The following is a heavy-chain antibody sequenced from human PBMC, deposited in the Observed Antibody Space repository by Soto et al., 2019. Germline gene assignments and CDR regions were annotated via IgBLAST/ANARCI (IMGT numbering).Heavy chain of an antibody. CDR2: INAGNGNT. D-gene: IGHD2-2*01. CDR3: ARDPSTTISTRDDAFDI. V-gene: IGHV1-3*01. Sequence: ASVKVSCKASGYTFTSYAMHCVRQAPGQRLEWMGWINAGNGNTKYSQKFQGRVTITRDTSASTAYMELSSLRSEDTAVYYCARDPSTTISTRDDAFDIWGQGTMVTVSS. J-gene: IGHJ3*02. CDR1: GYTFTSYA.